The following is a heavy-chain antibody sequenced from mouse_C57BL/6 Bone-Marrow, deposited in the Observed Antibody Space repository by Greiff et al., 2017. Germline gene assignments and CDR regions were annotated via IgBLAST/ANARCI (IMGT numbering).Heavy chain of an antibody. D-gene: IGHD1-1*01. CDR1: GFSFNTYA. CDR3: VRQKYGSETWFAY. V-gene: IGHV10-1*01. CDR2: IRSKSNNYAT. J-gene: IGHJ3*01. Sequence: EVQLVESGGGLVQPKGSLKLSCAASGFSFNTYAMNWVRQAPGKGLEWVARIRSKSNNYATYYDDSVKDRFTISRDDSESMLYLQMNNLKTEDTAMYYCVRQKYGSETWFAYWGQGTLVTVSA.